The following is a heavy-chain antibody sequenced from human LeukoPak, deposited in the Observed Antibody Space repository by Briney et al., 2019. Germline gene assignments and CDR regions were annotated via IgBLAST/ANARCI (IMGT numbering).Heavy chain of an antibody. D-gene: IGHD2-21*02. CDR2: IYWNDDK. Sequence: SGPTLVNPTQTLTLTCTFSGFSLSTSGVGVGWIRQPPGKALEWLALIYWNDDKRYSPSLKSRLTITKDTSKNQVVLTMTNMEPVDTATYYCAHRIDCGGDCYSSENWGQGTLVTASS. V-gene: IGHV2-5*01. CDR3: AHRIDCGGDCYSSEN. J-gene: IGHJ4*02. CDR1: GFSLSTSGVG.